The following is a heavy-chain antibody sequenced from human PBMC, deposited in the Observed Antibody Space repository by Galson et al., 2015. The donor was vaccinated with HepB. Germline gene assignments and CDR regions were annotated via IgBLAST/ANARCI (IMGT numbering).Heavy chain of an antibody. CDR2: ISYDGSNK. CDR1: GFTFSSYG. D-gene: IGHD2-15*01. CDR3: ANIVVAAG. V-gene: IGHV3-30*18. Sequence: LRLSCAASGFTFSSYGMHWVRQAPGKGLEWVAVISYDGSNKYYADSVKGRFTISRDNSKNTLYLQMNSLRAEDTAVYYCANIVVAAGWGQGTLVTVSS. J-gene: IGHJ4*02.